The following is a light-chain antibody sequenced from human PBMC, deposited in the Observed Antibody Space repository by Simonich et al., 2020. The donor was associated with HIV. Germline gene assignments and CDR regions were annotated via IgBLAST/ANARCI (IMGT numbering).Light chain of an antibody. J-gene: IGKJ3*01. V-gene: IGKV1-9*01. CDR1: QGISNS. Sequence: DIQMTQSPSSLSASVGDRVTITCRASQGISNSLAWYQQKPGKAPKLLLYAASRLETGVPSRFSGSGSGTEFTLTISSLQPEDFATYYCQQANSFPPLFTFGPGTKVDIK. CDR2: AAS. CDR3: QQANSFPPLFT.